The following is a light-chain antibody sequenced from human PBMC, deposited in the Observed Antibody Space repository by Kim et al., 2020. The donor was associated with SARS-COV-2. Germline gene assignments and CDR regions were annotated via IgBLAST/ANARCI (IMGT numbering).Light chain of an antibody. V-gene: IGLV1-44*01. J-gene: IGLJ2*01. CDR3: AAWDDSLNVVV. Sequence: GQRVTISCSGSSSNIGSNTVNWYQQLAGTAPKLLIYSSNQRPSGVPDRFSDSKSGTSASLAISGLQSEDEADYYCAAWDDSLNVVVFGGGTQLTVL. CDR2: SSN. CDR1: SSNIGSNT.